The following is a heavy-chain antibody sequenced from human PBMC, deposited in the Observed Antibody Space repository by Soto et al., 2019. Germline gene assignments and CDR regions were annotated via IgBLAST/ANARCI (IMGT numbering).Heavy chain of an antibody. CDR2: IYYSGST. CDR1: GGSISSYY. CDR3: ARFMPLGSGYTYYFDD. D-gene: IGHD3-3*01. V-gene: IGHV4-59*01. Sequence: SETLSLTCTVSGGSISSYYWSWIRQPPGKGLEWIGYIYYSGSTNYNPSLKSRVTISVDTSKNQFSLKLSSVTAADTAVYYCARFMPLGSGYTYYFDDWGQGTLVTVSS. J-gene: IGHJ4*02.